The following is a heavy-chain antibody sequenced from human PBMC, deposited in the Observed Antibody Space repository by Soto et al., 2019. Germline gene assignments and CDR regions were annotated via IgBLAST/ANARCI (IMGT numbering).Heavy chain of an antibody. V-gene: IGHV3-9*01. CDR2: ISWNSGSI. J-gene: IGHJ4*02. CDR1: GFTFDDYA. CDR3: AKAAGITGLVDY. Sequence: EVQLVESGGGLVQPGRSLRLSCAASGFTFDDYAMHWVRQAPGKGLEWVSGISWNSGSIGYADSVKGRFTISRDNAKNPLYLQMNSLRAEDTALYYCAKAAGITGLVDYWGQGTLVTVSS. D-gene: IGHD1-20*01.